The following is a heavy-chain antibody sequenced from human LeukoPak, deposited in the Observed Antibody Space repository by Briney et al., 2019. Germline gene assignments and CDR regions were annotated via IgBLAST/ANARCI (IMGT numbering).Heavy chain of an antibody. V-gene: IGHV1-8*02. CDR1: GYTFTSYY. Sequence: ASVKVSCKASGYTFTSYYMHWVRQAPGQGLEWMGWMNPNSGNTGYAQKFQGRVTMTRNTSISTAYMELSSLRSEDTAVYYCARGRRGSSSWYTPNYNWFDPWGQGTLVTVSS. CDR2: MNPNSGNT. CDR3: ARGRRGSSSWYTPNYNWFDP. D-gene: IGHD6-13*01. J-gene: IGHJ5*02.